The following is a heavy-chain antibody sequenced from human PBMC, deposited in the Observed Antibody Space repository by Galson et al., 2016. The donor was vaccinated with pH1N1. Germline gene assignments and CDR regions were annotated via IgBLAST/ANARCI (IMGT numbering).Heavy chain of an antibody. CDR1: GGSISVGTYY. V-gene: IGHV4-61*02. J-gene: IGHJ4*02. D-gene: IGHD6-13*01. CDR2: VSRSGDT. Sequence: TLSLTCTVSGGSISVGTYYWSWVRQPAGKALEWIGGVSRSGDTNYNPSLGSRVTVSVDTSKNQFSMRLASAAASDTAVYYCARWQQGSATFYSWGQGTLVSV. CDR3: ARWQQGSATFYS.